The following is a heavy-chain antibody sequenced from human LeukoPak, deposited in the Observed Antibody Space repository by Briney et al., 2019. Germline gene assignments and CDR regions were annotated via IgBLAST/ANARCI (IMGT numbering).Heavy chain of an antibody. J-gene: IGHJ3*02. CDR1: GGSISSYY. CDR2: MDNSGST. D-gene: IGHD4-11*01. Sequence: PSETLSLTCTVSGGSISSYYWNWLRQPTGKGLEWIGYMDNSGSTNYNPSLKSRVTISADTSKNQFSLRLSSVTAADTAVYYCATWVTVIYAFDIWGQGTMVTVSS. V-gene: IGHV4-59*01. CDR3: ATWVTVIYAFDI.